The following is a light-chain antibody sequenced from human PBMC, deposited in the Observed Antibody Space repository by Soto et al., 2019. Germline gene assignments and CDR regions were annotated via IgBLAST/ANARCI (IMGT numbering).Light chain of an antibody. V-gene: IGKV3-15*01. CDR3: QQYSNSPRT. J-gene: IGKJ1*01. Sequence: EVVVTQSPGTLSLSPGGRCTLSCMAIQSVNSNLAWYQQKLGQAPRVLIYGASTRATGIPAWFSGSGSGTEFTLTISSLQSEDFAVYYCQQYSNSPRTFGQGTKVDIK. CDR1: QSVNSN. CDR2: GAS.